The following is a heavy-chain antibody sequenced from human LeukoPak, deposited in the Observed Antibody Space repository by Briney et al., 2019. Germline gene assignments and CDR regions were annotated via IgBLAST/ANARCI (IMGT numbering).Heavy chain of an antibody. Sequence: GGSLRLSCAASGFTVSSNYMSWVRQAPGKGLEWVSRINPDGGTTNYADSVKGRFTISRDNAKNSLYLQMNSLRAEDTAVYYCATAPTHVVPGPWGQGTLVTVSP. CDR2: INPDGGTT. V-gene: IGHV3-11*04. CDR1: GFTVSSNY. D-gene: IGHD2-2*01. CDR3: ATAPTHVVPGP. J-gene: IGHJ5*02.